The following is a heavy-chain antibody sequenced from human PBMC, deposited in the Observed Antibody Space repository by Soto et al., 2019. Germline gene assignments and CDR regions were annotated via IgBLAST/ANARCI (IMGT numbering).Heavy chain of an antibody. CDR3: AYDFLEWLLLH. D-gene: IGHD3-3*01. CDR2: INHSGST. Sequence: SETLSLTCAVYGGSFSGYYWSWIRQPPGKGLEWIGEINHSGSTNYNPSLKSRVTISVDTSKNQFSLKLSSVTAADTAVYYCAYDFLEWLLLHWGQGTLVTVSS. V-gene: IGHV4-34*01. CDR1: GGSFSGYY. J-gene: IGHJ4*02.